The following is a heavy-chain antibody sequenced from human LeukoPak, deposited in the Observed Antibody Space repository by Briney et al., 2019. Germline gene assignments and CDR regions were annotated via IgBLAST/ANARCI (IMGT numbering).Heavy chain of an antibody. V-gene: IGHV3-23*01. CDR3: AKDSDGDGYKYRYYYYMDV. J-gene: IGHJ6*03. CDR2: ISGSGGST. Sequence: GGSLRLSCAASGFTFSSYAMSWVRQAPGKGLEWVSAISGSGGSTYYADSVKGRFTISRDNSKNTLYLQMNSLRAEDTAVYYCAKDSDGDGYKYRYYYYMDVWGKGTTVTVSS. CDR1: GFTFSSYA. D-gene: IGHD5-24*01.